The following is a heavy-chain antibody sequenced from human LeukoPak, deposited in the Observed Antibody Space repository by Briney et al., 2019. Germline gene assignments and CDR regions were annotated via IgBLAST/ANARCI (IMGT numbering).Heavy chain of an antibody. CDR1: GFTFSSYW. J-gene: IGHJ4*02. D-gene: IGHD2-2*01. CDR3: ASSTQISKYADY. CDR2: IRSDGSST. Sequence: GGSLRLSCAASGFTFSSYWMHWVRQAPGKGPVWVARIRSDGSSTDYADSMRGRFTISRDNAKSTLYLQMNSLRAEDTAVYYCASSTQISKYADYWGQGALVTVSS. V-gene: IGHV3-74*01.